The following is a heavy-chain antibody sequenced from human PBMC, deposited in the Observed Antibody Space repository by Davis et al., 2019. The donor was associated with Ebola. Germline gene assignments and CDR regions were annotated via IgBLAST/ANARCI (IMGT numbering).Heavy chain of an antibody. Sequence: GESLKISCAASGFTFSSYWMSWVRQAPGKGLEWVANIKQDGSAKYYVDSVQGRFTTSRDNAKNSVYLQMNSLRVEDTAVYYCARDWAGLDVWGRGTTVTVSS. J-gene: IGHJ6*04. CDR1: GFTFSSYW. CDR3: ARDWAGLDV. D-gene: IGHD3-16*01. V-gene: IGHV3-7*01. CDR2: IKQDGSAK.